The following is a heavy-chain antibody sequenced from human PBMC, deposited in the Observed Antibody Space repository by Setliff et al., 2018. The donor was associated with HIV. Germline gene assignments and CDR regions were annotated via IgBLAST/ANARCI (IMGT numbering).Heavy chain of an antibody. Sequence: PSETLSLTCTVSGGSVSRNNYYWGWIRQPPGKGLEWIGSMFYSGSTYYSWSLRSRVTISVDTSKSQFSLKLSSVTAADTAIYYCARGSDWHPDWGQGTLVTVSS. CDR1: GGSVSRNNYY. V-gene: IGHV4-39*07. J-gene: IGHJ4*02. CDR2: MFYSGST. CDR3: ARGSDWHPD. D-gene: IGHD3-9*01.